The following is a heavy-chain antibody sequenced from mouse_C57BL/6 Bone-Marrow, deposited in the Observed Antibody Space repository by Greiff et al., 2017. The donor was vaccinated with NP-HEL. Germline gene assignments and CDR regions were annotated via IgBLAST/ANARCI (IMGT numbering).Heavy chain of an antibody. V-gene: IGHV1-50*01. J-gene: IGHJ4*01. CDR3: ARWIYYGILYAMDY. CDR2: IDPSDSYT. Sequence: QVQLQQPGAELVKPGASVKLSCKASGYTFTSYWMQWVKQRPGQGLEWIGEIDPSDSYTNYNQKFKGKATLTVDTSSSTAYMQLSSLTSEDSAVYYCARWIYYGILYAMDYWGQGTSVTVSS. CDR1: GYTFTSYW. D-gene: IGHD2-1*01.